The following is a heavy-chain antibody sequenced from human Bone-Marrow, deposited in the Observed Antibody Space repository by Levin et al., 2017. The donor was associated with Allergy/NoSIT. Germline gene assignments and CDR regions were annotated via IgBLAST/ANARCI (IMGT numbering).Heavy chain of an antibody. J-gene: IGHJ4*02. V-gene: IGHV1-8*01. CDR3: ARGVRWSPEGY. D-gene: IGHD4-23*01. Sequence: GESLKISCKASGYTFTSYDINWVRQATGQGLEWMGWMNPNSGNTGYAQKFQGRVTMTRNTSISTAYMELSSLRSEDTAVYYCARGVRWSPEGYWGQGTLVTVSS. CDR1: GYTFTSYD. CDR2: MNPNSGNT.